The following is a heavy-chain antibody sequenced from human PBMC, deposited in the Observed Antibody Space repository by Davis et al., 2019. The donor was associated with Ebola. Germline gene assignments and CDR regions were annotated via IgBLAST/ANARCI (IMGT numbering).Heavy chain of an antibody. CDR2: IDPSDSCT. J-gene: IGHJ6*02. Sequence: GGSLRLSCKGSGYSFTSYWISWVRQMPGKGLEWMGRIDPSDSCTNYSPSFQGHVTISADKSISTAYLQWSSLKASDTAMYYCASCPYYYYGMDVWGQGTTVTVSS. V-gene: IGHV5-10-1*01. CDR1: GYSFTSYW. CDR3: ASCPYYYYGMDV.